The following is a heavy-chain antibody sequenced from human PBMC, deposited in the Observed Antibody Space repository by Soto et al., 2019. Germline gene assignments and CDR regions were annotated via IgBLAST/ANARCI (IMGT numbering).Heavy chain of an antibody. V-gene: IGHV4-4*02. J-gene: IGHJ5*02. CDR2: IYHSGST. D-gene: IGHD4-17*01. CDR3: ARVWTTVTNWFDP. CDR1: GGSINSSNW. Sequence: QVQLQESGPGLVKPSGTLSLTCAVSGGSINSSNWWSWVRQPPGKGLEWIGEIYHSGSTNYNPSLTSRVTTSVDKSKNQFSLKLNSVTAADTAVYYCARVWTTVTNWFDPWGQGTLVTVSS.